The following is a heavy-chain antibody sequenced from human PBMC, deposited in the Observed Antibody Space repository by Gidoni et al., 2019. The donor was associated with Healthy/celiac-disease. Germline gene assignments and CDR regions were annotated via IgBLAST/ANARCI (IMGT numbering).Heavy chain of an antibody. Sequence: QVHLVQYGAAVKKTGSSVKDSCKASGYTFTGYYMHWVLQAPGQGLEWMGWINPNSGGTNYAQKFQGRVTMNRDTSISTDYRELSRLRSDDTAVYYCARELGRHYMDVWGKGTTVTVSS. D-gene: IGHD7-27*01. J-gene: IGHJ6*03. CDR2: INPNSGGT. CDR3: ARELGRHYMDV. CDR1: GYTFTGYY. V-gene: IGHV1-2*02.